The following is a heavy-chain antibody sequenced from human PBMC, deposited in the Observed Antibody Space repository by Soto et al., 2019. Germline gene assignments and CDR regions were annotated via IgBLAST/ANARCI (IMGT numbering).Heavy chain of an antibody. D-gene: IGHD2-15*01. J-gene: IGHJ4*02. Sequence: QVQLLESGPGLVKPSETLSLTCNVSGDSLNSGAYYWTWIRQSPGRGLEWIGHIYHTGSTNYNPSLRSRLPISLDASKNHFSLPLRSVNGVDTGVYYCARSWGGDGYSHWGQGALVTVSS. CDR2: IYHTGST. V-gene: IGHV4-61*03. CDR1: GDSLNSGAYY. CDR3: ARSWGGDGYSH.